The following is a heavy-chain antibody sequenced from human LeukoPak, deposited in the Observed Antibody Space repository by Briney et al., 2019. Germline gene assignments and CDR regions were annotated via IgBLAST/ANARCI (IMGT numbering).Heavy chain of an antibody. D-gene: IGHD2-2*02. CDR3: AGDHSGYCSSTSCYRGDYYFDY. CDR2: INAGNGNT. Sequence: ASVKVSCKASGYTFTSYATHWVRQAPGQRLEWMGWINAGNGNTKYSQKFQGRVTITRDTSASTAYMELSSLRSEDTAVYYCAGDHSGYCSSTSCYRGDYYFDYWGQGTLVTVSS. CDR1: GYTFTSYA. V-gene: IGHV1-3*01. J-gene: IGHJ4*02.